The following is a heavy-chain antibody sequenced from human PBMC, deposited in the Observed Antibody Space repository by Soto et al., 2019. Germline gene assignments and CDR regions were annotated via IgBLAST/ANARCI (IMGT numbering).Heavy chain of an antibody. D-gene: IGHD6-13*01. CDR2: ISAYNGDT. CDR1: GYTLTSYG. CDR3: AMSNRTRANRSTWYSPSTSNHYAMHV. J-gene: IGHJ6*02. V-gene: IGHV1-18*01. Sequence: QVQLVQSGAEVKKPGASVKVSCKASGYTLTSYGINWVRQAPGQGLEWMGWISAYNGDTNYAQKFQGRVTMSTDRSTNTAYMERRNLRSDDTAVFYCAMSNRTRANRSTWYSPSTSNHYAMHVWGQGTTVTVSS.